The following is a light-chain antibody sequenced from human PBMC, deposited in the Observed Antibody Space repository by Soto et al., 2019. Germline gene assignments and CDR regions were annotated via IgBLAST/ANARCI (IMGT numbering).Light chain of an antibody. CDR2: LGS. V-gene: IGKV2-28*01. J-gene: IGKJ2*01. CDR1: QRLQHSNGNTF. Sequence: EIVMTQSPPSLTVTPGEPASISYRSSQRLQHSNGNTFLDWYLEKPGQSPQLLIYLGSNRASGVPDRVSGSEAGTDFTLKISRVEAEDVGVYYCMQALETPYTFGQGTKLEIK. CDR3: MQALETPYT.